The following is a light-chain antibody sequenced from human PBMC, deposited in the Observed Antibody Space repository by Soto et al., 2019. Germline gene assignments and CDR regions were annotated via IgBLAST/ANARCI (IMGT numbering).Light chain of an antibody. J-gene: IGLJ3*02. CDR2: QVS. V-gene: IGLV2-18*01. Sequence: SVLTQPPSVTGSPGQAVIISCTGTSIAVGSFDLVSWYQQPPGTAPKLLIYQVSNRPSGVPDRFSGSQSGNTASLTISGLQAEDEADYYCSLKTSSVTWVFGGGTKVT. CDR3: SLKTSSVTWV. CDR1: SIAVGSFDL.